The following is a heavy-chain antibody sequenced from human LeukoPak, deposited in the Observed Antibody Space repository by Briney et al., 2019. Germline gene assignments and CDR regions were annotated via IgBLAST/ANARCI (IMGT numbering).Heavy chain of an antibody. CDR1: GGSISSYY. J-gene: IGHJ4*02. D-gene: IGHD6-19*01. Sequence: SETLSLTCTVSGGSISSYYWTWIRQPAGKGLEWIGRIYTTGSTNYNPSLNSRVTMSVDTSKNQFSLKLSSVTAADTAVYYCARKIAVAGKAGFDYWGQGTLVTVSS. V-gene: IGHV4-4*07. CDR2: IYTTGST. CDR3: ARKIAVAGKAGFDY.